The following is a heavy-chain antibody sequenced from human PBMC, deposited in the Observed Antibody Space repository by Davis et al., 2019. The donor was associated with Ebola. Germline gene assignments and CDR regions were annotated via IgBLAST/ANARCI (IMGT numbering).Heavy chain of an antibody. J-gene: IGHJ5*01. Sequence: PSETLSLTCTVSGGSISGYYWSWIRQPPGKGLEWIAYIYYTVSTNYNPSLKSRVTISVDKSQNQLSLKLSSVTAADTAIYYCARDHHGFDSWGQGTLVTVSS. V-gene: IGHV4-59*01. CDR2: IYYTVST. CDR3: ARDHHGFDS. CDR1: GGSISGYY.